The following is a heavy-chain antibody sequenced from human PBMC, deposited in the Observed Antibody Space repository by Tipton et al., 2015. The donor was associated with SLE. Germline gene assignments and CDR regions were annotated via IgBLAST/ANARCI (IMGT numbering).Heavy chain of an antibody. J-gene: IGHJ6*02. V-gene: IGHV4-39*07. CDR1: GGSLSSSSYY. CDR3: QRAAAGSGYYYGMDV. Sequence: TLSLTCTVSGGSLSSSSYYWGWIRQPPGKGLEWIGSIYYSGSTYYNPSLKSRVTISVDTSKNQFSLKLSSVTAADTAVYYCQRAAAGSGYYYGMDVWGQGTTVTVSS. D-gene: IGHD6-13*01. CDR2: IYYSGST.